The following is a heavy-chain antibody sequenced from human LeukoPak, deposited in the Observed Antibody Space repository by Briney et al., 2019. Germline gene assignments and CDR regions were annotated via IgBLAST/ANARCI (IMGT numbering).Heavy chain of an antibody. CDR1: GFTFSSYW. Sequence: GGSLRLSCAASGFTFSSYWMSWVRQAPGKGLEWVANIKEDGSEKHYVDSVKGRFTISRDNAKNSLSLQMNSLRAEDTAVYYCARATASNWFDPWGQRTPVTVSS. CDR3: ARATASNWFDP. J-gene: IGHJ5*02. D-gene: IGHD2-21*01. CDR2: IKEDGSEK. V-gene: IGHV3-7*01.